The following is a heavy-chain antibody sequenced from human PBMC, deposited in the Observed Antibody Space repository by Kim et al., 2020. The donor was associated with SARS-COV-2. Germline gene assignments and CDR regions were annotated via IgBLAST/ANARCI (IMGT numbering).Heavy chain of an antibody. CDR2: ISVDNGNR. CDR1: GSALTNHA. D-gene: IGHD5-18*01. J-gene: IGHJ4*02. V-gene: IGHV1-18*04. CDR3: ARDRDGYCPILDS. Sequence: ASVKVSCKASGSALTNHAVSWVRQAPGQGLEWIGWISVDNGNRNNAQMFQGRVTMTTDISTNTAYMDLGSLNSDYTAIYYCARDRDGYCPILDSWGQGTLVSFSS.